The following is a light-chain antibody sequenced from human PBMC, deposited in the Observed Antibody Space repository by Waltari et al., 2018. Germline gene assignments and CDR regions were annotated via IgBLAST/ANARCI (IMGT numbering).Light chain of an antibody. V-gene: IGKV1-39*01. Sequence: DSQMTQSPSSLSASVGDRVTITCRASQSISSYLNWYQQKPGKAPKLLIYAASSLQSGVPPRFSGSGSGTDFTLTSSSLQPEDFATYYCQQSYSTTWTFGQGTKVEIK. CDR3: QQSYSTTWT. CDR1: QSISSY. CDR2: AAS. J-gene: IGKJ1*01.